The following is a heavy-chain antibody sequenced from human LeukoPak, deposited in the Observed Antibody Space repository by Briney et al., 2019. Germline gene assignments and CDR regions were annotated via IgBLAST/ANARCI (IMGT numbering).Heavy chain of an antibody. CDR3: AKDIFPSIAAAGYFDY. CDR1: GFTFSSYW. J-gene: IGHJ4*02. V-gene: IGHV3-43D*03. D-gene: IGHD6-13*01. Sequence: TGGSLRLSCAASGFTFSSYWMHWVRQAPGKGLEWVSLISWDGGSTYYADSVKGRFTISRDNSKNSLYLQMNSLRAEDTALYYCAKDIFPSIAAAGYFDYWGQGTLVTVSS. CDR2: ISWDGGST.